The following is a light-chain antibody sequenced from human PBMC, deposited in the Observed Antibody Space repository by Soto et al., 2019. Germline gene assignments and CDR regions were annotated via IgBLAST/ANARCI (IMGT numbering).Light chain of an antibody. CDR2: GAS. CDR1: QSVGTW. Sequence: IQVTQSPSTLSASVGGRVTITCRASQSVGTWVAWYQQKPGKAPKLLIYGASNLESGVPSRFSGSGSGTEFTLTITTLQPDDFATYFCQLYNRNTWSFGPGTKVDIK. J-gene: IGKJ1*01. CDR3: QLYNRNTWS. V-gene: IGKV1-5*01.